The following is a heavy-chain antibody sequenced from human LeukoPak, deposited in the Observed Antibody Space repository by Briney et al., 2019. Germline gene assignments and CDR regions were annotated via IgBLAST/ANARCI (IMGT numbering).Heavy chain of an antibody. CDR1: GGSFSGYY. V-gene: IGHV4-30-4*01. J-gene: IGHJ4*02. CDR2: IYYSGST. D-gene: IGHD3-10*01. CDR3: ARDPGVVGFGELWEDY. Sequence: PSETLSLTCAVYGGSFSGYYWSWIRQPPGKGLEWIGYIYYSGSTYYNPSLKSRVTISVDTSKNQFSLKLSSVTAADTAVYYCARDPGVVGFGELWEDYWGQGTLVTVSS.